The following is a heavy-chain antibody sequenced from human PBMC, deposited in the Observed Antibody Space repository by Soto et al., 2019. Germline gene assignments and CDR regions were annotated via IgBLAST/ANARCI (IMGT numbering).Heavy chain of an antibody. V-gene: IGHV4-61*01. Sequence: PSETLSLTCTVSGDSVSSATYYWSWIRQPPGKALEWIGSIYYSGSTNYNPSLRSRVIMSVDTSKNQFSLNLSSVTAADTAVYYCARAWGTGFYHFDSWGQGTLVTVSS. CDR2: IYYSGST. D-gene: IGHD6-19*01. J-gene: IGHJ4*02. CDR1: GDSVSSATYY. CDR3: ARAWGTGFYHFDS.